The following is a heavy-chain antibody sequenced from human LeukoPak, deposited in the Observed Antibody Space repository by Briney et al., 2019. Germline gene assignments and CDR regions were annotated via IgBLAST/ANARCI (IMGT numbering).Heavy chain of an antibody. J-gene: IGHJ3*02. V-gene: IGHV1-18*01. CDR2: ISAYNGNT. CDR3: AKKGSFCTNGVCYDAFDI. CDR1: GYTFTSYG. D-gene: IGHD2-8*01. Sequence: ASVKVSCKASGYTFTSYGISWVRQAPGQGLEWMGWISAYNGNTNYAQKLQGRVTMTTDTSTSTAYMELRSLRSDDTAVYYCAKKGSFCTNGVCYDAFDIWGQRTNVNGSS.